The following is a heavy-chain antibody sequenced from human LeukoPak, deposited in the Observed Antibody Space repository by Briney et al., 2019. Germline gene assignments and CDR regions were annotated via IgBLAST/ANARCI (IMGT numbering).Heavy chain of an antibody. CDR2: IDGNGGST. CDR1: GFTFSSYA. V-gene: IGHV3-23*01. CDR3: AKRFGEGEFDY. D-gene: IGHD3-10*01. J-gene: IGHJ4*02. Sequence: PGGSLRLSCAASGFTFSSYAMSWVRQAPGKGLEWVSFIDGNGGSTYYADSVKGRFTISRDNSKNTLYLQMNGLRAEDTAVYYCAKRFGEGEFDYWGQGTLVTVSS.